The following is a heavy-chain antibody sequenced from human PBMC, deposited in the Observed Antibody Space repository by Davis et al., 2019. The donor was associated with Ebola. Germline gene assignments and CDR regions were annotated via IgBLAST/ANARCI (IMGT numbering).Heavy chain of an antibody. Sequence: GESLKISCAASGFTFSTYSMNWVRQAPGKGLEWVSSISSSSSYIYYADSVKGRFTISRDNAKNSLYLQMNSLRSDDTAVYYCAASYCSGGSCYLGWFDPWGQGTLVTVSS. J-gene: IGHJ5*02. D-gene: IGHD2-15*01. V-gene: IGHV3-21*04. CDR1: GFTFSTYS. CDR2: ISSSSSYI. CDR3: AASYCSGGSCYLGWFDP.